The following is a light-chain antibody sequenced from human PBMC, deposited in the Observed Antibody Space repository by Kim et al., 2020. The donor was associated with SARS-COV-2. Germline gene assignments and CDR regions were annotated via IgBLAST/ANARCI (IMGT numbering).Light chain of an antibody. J-gene: IGKJ2*01. CDR2: GAS. Sequence: LSPGERATSPCRASQTVTHNVLAWYQQKPGRAPRLLMYGASNRAGGIPDRFSGSGSGTDFTLTISRLEPEDFAVYYCQQYGTSPYTFGQGTKLEIK. V-gene: IGKV3-20*01. CDR1: QTVTHNV. CDR3: QQYGTSPYT.